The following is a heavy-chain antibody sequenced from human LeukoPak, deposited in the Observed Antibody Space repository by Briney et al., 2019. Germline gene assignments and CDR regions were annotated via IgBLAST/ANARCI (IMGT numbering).Heavy chain of an antibody. J-gene: IGHJ5*02. CDR1: GGSISSGGYY. Sequence: PSQTLSLTCTASGGSISSGGYYWSWIRQHPGKGLEWIAYIYYSGSTYYNPSLKSRFTISVDTSKNQFSLKLSSVTAADTAVYYCAKGYSYGTGYNWFDPWGQGTLVTVSS. CDR2: IYYSGST. V-gene: IGHV4-31*03. CDR3: AKGYSYGTGYNWFDP. D-gene: IGHD5-18*01.